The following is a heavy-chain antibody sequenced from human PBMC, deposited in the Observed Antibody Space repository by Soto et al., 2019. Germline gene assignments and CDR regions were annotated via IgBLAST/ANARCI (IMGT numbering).Heavy chain of an antibody. Sequence: SVKVSCKASGGTFSSYAISWVRQAPGQGLEWMGGIIPIFGTANYAQKFQGRVTITADESTSTAYMELSSLRSEGTAVYYCARGLPGSPYFDYWGQGTLVTVSS. CDR2: IIPIFGTA. CDR3: ARGLPGSPYFDY. CDR1: GGTFSSYA. J-gene: IGHJ4*02. D-gene: IGHD1-26*01. V-gene: IGHV1-69*13.